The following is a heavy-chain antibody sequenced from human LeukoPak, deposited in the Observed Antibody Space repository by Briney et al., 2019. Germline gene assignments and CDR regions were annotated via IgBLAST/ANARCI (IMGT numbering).Heavy chain of an antibody. CDR3: AKDRPQIGP. D-gene: IGHD2/OR15-2a*01. J-gene: IGHJ4*02. V-gene: IGHV3-23*01. CDR2: ISGSGGST. Sequence: ETLSLTCTVSGGSISSYYWSWVRQAPGKGLEWVSAISGSGGSTYYADSVKVRFTISRDNSKNTLYLQMNSLRAEDTAVYYCAKDRPQIGPWGQGTLVTVSS. CDR1: GGSISSYY.